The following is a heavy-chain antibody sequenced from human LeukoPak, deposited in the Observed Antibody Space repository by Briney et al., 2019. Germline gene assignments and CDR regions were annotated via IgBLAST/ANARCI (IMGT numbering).Heavy chain of an antibody. D-gene: IGHD6-19*01. J-gene: IGHJ4*02. Sequence: PGGSLRLSCAASGFTFSSYAMHWVRQAPGKGLEWVAVISYDGNNKYYADSVKGRFTISRDNSKNTLYLQMNTLRVEDTAVYYCARASGWFSYGDYWGQGTLVTVSS. CDR2: ISYDGNNK. V-gene: IGHV3-30-3*01. CDR1: GFTFSSYA. CDR3: ARASGWFSYGDY.